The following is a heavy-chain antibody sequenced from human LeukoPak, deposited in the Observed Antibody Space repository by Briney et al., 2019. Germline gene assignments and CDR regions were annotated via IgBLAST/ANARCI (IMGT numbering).Heavy chain of an antibody. Sequence: PGGSLRLSCAASGFTFSDCAMSWVRQAPGKGLEWVSTITDSGVSAYYADSVRSRFTISADKSISTAYLQWSSLKASDTAMYYCARRGDGYDEDYWGQGTLVTVSS. J-gene: IGHJ4*02. CDR2: ITDSGVSA. V-gene: IGHV3-23*01. CDR3: ARRGDGYDEDY. CDR1: GFTFSDCA. D-gene: IGHD5-12*01.